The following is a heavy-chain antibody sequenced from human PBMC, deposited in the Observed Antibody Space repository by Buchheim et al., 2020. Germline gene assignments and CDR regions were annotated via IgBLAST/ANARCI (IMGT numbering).Heavy chain of an antibody. CDR1: NGSINDFY. Sequence: QVQLQESGPGLVKPSETLSLTCTVSNGSINDFYWAWIRQSPGEGLQWIAYIYYSGSVHYSPSLRSRVTISLDTSMKPFSLRLTSVTAADTAMYYCARGMGVGAHDFFDSWGQG. D-gene: IGHD1-26*01. CDR3: ARGMGVGAHDFFDS. V-gene: IGHV4-59*03. J-gene: IGHJ4*02. CDR2: IYYSGSV.